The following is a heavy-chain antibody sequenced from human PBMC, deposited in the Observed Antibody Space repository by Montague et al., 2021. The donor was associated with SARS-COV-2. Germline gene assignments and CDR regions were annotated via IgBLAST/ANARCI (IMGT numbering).Heavy chain of an antibody. CDR1: GFTFSSYA. V-gene: IGHV3-23*01. CDR3: AMPCCSSTSCYYYYGMDV. Sequence: SLRLSCAASGFTFSSYAMSWVRQAPGKGLEWVSAISGSGGSTYYADSVKGRFTISRDNSKNTLYLQMNSLRAEDTAVYYCAMPCCSSTSCYYYYGMDVWGQGTTVTVSS. J-gene: IGHJ6*02. CDR2: ISGSGGST. D-gene: IGHD2-2*01.